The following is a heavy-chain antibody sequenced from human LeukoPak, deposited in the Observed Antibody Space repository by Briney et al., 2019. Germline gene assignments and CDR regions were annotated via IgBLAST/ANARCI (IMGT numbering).Heavy chain of an antibody. V-gene: IGHV3-21*01. D-gene: IGHD3-10*01. Sequence: PGGSLRLSCAASGFTFSNYNFYWVRQAPGKGLEWVSSISSTSSYIYYADSMKGRFTISRDNAKNSLYLQMNSLRAEDTAVYYCARALWSGPVYYGMDVWGQGTTVTVSS. CDR3: ARALWSGPVYYGMDV. CDR1: GFTFSNYN. J-gene: IGHJ6*02. CDR2: ISSTSSYI.